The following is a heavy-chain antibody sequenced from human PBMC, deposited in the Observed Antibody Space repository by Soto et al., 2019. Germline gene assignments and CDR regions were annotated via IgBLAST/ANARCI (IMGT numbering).Heavy chain of an antibody. Sequence: SETLSLTCTASGGSISSYYWSWIRQPPGKGLEWIGYIYYSGSTNYNPSLKSRVTISVDTSKNQFSLKLSSVTAADTAVYYCARFWGWFDPWGQGTLVTVSS. J-gene: IGHJ5*02. D-gene: IGHD7-27*01. CDR1: GGSISSYY. CDR2: IYYSGST. CDR3: ARFWGWFDP. V-gene: IGHV4-59*01.